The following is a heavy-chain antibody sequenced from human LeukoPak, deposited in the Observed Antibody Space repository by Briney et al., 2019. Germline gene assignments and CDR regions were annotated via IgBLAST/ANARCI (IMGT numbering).Heavy chain of an antibody. CDR2: IYTSGST. D-gene: IGHD2-2*01. V-gene: IGHV4-61*02. CDR1: GGSISSGSYY. J-gene: IGHJ4*02. CDR3: ARDDPLYCSSTSCYGRGFDY. Sequence: SETLSLTCTVSGGSISSGSYYWSWIRQPAGKGLEWIGRIYTSGSTNYNPSLKSRVTISVDMSKNQFSLKLSSVTAADTAVYYCARDDPLYCSSTSCYGRGFDYWGQGTLVTVSS.